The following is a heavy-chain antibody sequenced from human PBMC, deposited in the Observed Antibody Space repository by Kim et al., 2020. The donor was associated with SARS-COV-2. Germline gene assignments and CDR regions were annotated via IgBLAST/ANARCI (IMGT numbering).Heavy chain of an antibody. CDR3: ARDQSGGFDL. J-gene: IGHJ2*01. CDR2: TA. V-gene: IGHV1-69*01. Sequence: TANYAQKFQGRVTITADEATSTAYMELSSLRSEDTAVYYCARDQSGGFDLWGRGTLVTVSS.